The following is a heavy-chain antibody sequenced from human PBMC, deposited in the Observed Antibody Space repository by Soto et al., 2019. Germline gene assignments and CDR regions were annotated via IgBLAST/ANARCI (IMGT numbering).Heavy chain of an antibody. CDR2: INAGNGHT. D-gene: IGHD3-10*01. CDR3: AAPSYGSERYY. V-gene: IGHV1-3*01. CDR1: GYTFSNYL. Sequence: QVQLVQSGAEVKKPGASVKVSCKASGYTFSNYLLHWVRKAPGQGLEWMGWINAGNGHTKYSQKFQGRVTFTRHTSATTAYIELSSLRSEDTAVYYCAAPSYGSERYYWGQGTLVTVSS. J-gene: IGHJ4*02.